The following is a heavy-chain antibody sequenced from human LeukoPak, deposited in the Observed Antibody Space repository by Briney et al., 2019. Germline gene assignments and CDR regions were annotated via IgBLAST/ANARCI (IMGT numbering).Heavy chain of an antibody. CDR3: ATDLSGRHDY. V-gene: IGHV3-74*01. D-gene: IGHD5-12*01. J-gene: IGHJ4*02. Sequence: GGSLRLSCAASGFTFSWMHWVRQTPGKGLVWVSRIDTEGNTINYADSVKGRFTISRDNAGDTLYLQMNSLRAEDTGVYYCATDLSGRHDYWGQGTLVTVSS. CDR1: GFTFSW. CDR2: IDTEGNTI.